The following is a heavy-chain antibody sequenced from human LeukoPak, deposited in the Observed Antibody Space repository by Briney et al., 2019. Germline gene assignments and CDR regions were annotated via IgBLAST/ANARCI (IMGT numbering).Heavy chain of an antibody. D-gene: IGHD3-3*01. CDR3: ATEYYDFWSGRPNAFDI. J-gene: IGHJ3*02. CDR2: IYHSGST. Sequence: PSETLSLTCTVSGYSISSGYYWGWIRQPPGKGLEWIGRIYHSGSTYYNPSLKSRVTISVDTSKNQFSLKLSSVTAADTAVYYCATEYYDFWSGRPNAFDIWGQGTMVTVSS. CDR1: GYSISSGYY. V-gene: IGHV4-38-2*02.